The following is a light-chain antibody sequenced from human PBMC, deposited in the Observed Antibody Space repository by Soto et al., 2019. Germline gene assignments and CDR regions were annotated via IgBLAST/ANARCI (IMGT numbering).Light chain of an antibody. J-gene: IGLJ1*01. V-gene: IGLV2-14*01. CDR1: SSDVGGYNY. CDR2: DVS. CDR3: SSYTSRSPLV. Sequence: QSALTQPASVSGSPGQSITISCTGTSSDVGGYNYVSWYQQHPGKAPKRMIYDVSNRPSGVSNRFSGSKSGNTASLTISGLQAEDEADYYCSSYTSRSPLVFGTGTKLTVL.